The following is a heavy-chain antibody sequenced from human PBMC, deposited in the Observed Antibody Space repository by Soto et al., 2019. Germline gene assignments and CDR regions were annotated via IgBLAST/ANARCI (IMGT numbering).Heavy chain of an antibody. CDR3: ARYLSCDSISCQNWFDP. V-gene: IGHV4-34*01. Sequence: SETLSLTCAVYGGSLSGYYWTWFRQAPGKGLEWIGEINQSGTTNYSPSLRSRVTISIDTSKIQFSLKLSSMTAADTAVYYCARYLSCDSISCQNWFDPWCQGIQVTVS. D-gene: IGHD3-22*01. CDR2: INQSGTT. J-gene: IGHJ5*02. CDR1: GGSLSGYY.